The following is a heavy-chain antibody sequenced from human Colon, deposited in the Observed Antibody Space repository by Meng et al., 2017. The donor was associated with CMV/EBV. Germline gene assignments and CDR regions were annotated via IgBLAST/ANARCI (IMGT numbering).Heavy chain of an antibody. CDR2: ITSSSSSI. D-gene: IGHD3-10*01. Sequence: GESLKISCVASGFTFSSYSMNWVRQAPGKGLEWVSAITSSSSSIYYADSVKGRFTISRDNAKNSLFLQMNSLRAEDTAVYYCASPWVRGAITYWGQGTLVTVSS. J-gene: IGHJ4*02. CDR3: ASPWVRGAITY. V-gene: IGHV3-21*01. CDR1: GFTFSSYS.